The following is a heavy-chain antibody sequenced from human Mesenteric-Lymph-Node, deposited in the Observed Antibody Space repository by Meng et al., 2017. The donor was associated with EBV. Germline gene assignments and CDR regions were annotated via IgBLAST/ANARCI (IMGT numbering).Heavy chain of an antibody. CDR1: GGSISTSNW. V-gene: IGHV4-4*02. Sequence: QRQESGQGLVKPSGTLSPTAAVSGGSISTSNWWSWVRQPPGKGLEWIGEIYHRGSTNYNPSLTSRVTISVDESKNAFSLSLTSVTAADTAVYFCARVNEGQWLVRGAFDYWGQGTLVTVSS. CDR3: ARVNEGQWLVRGAFDY. J-gene: IGHJ4*02. D-gene: IGHD6-19*01. CDR2: IYHRGST.